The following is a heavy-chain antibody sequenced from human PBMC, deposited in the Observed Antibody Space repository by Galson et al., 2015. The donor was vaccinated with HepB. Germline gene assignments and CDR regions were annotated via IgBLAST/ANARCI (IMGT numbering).Heavy chain of an antibody. Sequence: SLRLSCAASGFTFSDYYMSWVRQAPGKGLEWVSYISSSSSYTNYADSVKGRFTISRDNAKNSLYLQMNSLRAEDTAVYYCARESITGTQGWGAFDIWGQGTMVTVSS. D-gene: IGHD1-20*01. CDR3: ARESITGTQGWGAFDI. V-gene: IGHV3-11*06. J-gene: IGHJ3*02. CDR2: ISSSSSYT. CDR1: GFTFSDYY.